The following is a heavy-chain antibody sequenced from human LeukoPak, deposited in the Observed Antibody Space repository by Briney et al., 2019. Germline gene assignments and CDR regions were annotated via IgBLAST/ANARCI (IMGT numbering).Heavy chain of an antibody. Sequence: SVKASCKASGGTFSSYAISWVRQAPGQGLEWMGGIIPIFGTTNYAQKFQGRVTITADESTSTAYMELSSLRSEDTAVYYCARSPLVGLGELSFGYFDYWGQGTLVTVSS. D-gene: IGHD3-16*02. CDR1: GGTFSSYA. CDR3: ARSPLVGLGELSFGYFDY. CDR2: IIPIFGTT. J-gene: IGHJ4*02. V-gene: IGHV1-69*01.